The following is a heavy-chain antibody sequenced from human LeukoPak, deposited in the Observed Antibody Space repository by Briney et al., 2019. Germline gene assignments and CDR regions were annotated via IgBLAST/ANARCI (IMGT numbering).Heavy chain of an antibody. Sequence: GGSLRLSCAASGFTFSSYAMHWVCQAPGKGLEWVAVISYDGSNKYYADSVKGRFTISRDNSKNTVYLQMNSLRAEDTALCYCARDYYGSGSYGYFDYWGQGTLVTVSS. D-gene: IGHD3-10*01. CDR2: ISYDGSNK. J-gene: IGHJ4*02. CDR1: GFTFSSYA. V-gene: IGHV3-30-3*01. CDR3: ARDYYGSGSYGYFDY.